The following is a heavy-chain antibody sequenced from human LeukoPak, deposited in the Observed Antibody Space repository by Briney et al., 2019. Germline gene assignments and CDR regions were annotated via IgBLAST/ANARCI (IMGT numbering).Heavy chain of an antibody. CDR2: LSNTGNI. D-gene: IGHD3-10*02. CDR1: GFTFSSCG. CDR3: ARRGDSPMIGDH. V-gene: IGHV3-48*01. J-gene: IGHJ4*02. Sequence: GGSLRLSCAASGFTFSSCGMNWVRQAPGKGLEWLSYLSNTGNIHYAQSVKGRFTISRDNAKSSLYLQMDGLRAEDTAVYYCARRGDSPMIGDHWGQGILVTVAS.